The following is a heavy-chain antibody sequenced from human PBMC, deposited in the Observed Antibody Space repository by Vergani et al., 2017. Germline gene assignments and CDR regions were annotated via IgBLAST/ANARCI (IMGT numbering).Heavy chain of an antibody. CDR1: GGSISSGGYY. Sequence: QVQLQESGPGLVKPSQTLSLTCTVSGGSISSGGYYWSWIRQHPGKGLEWIGYIYYSGNTNDNPSLKSRVTISVDTSENQFSLKLSSVTAADTAVDYCARHGITMVVVDHWYFDLWGRGTLVTVSS. J-gene: IGHJ2*01. V-gene: IGHV4-31*03. CDR3: ARHGITMVVVDHWYFDL. D-gene: IGHD3-22*01. CDR2: IYYSGNT.